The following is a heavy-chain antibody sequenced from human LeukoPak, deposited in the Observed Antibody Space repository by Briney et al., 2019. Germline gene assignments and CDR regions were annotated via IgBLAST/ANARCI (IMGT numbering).Heavy chain of an antibody. CDR3: ASNGYDSSGYYSD. Sequence: SETLSLTCTVSGGSISSSSYYWGWIRQPPGTGPEWIGSIYYSGSTYYNPSLKSRVTISVDTSKNQFSLKLSSVTAADTAVYYCASNGYDSSGYYSDWGQGTLVTVSS. V-gene: IGHV4-39*01. CDR1: GGSISSSSYY. D-gene: IGHD3-22*01. J-gene: IGHJ4*02. CDR2: IYYSGST.